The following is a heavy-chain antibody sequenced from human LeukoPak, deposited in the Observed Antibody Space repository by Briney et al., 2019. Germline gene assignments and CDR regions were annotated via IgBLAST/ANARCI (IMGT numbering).Heavy chain of an antibody. D-gene: IGHD6-13*01. J-gene: IGHJ5*02. CDR2: IYTSGST. CDR1: GVSISSGSYY. CDR3: AREGDSNSVGWFDP. Sequence: SQTLSLTCTVSGVSISSGSYYWSWIRQPAGKGLEWIGRIYTSGSTNYNPSLKSRVTISVDTSKNQFSLKLSSVTAADTAVYYCAREGDSNSVGWFDPWGQGTLVTVSS. V-gene: IGHV4-61*02.